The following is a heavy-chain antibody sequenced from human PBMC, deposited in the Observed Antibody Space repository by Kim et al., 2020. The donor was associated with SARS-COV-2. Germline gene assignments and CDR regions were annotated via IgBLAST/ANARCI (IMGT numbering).Heavy chain of an antibody. V-gene: IGHV3-23*01. D-gene: IGHD6-6*01. Sequence: SVKGRFTISRDNSKNTLYLQMNSLRAEDTAVYYCGGSSLRQIAARPKSDYWGQGTLVTVSS. CDR3: GGSSLRQIAARPKSDY. J-gene: IGHJ4*02.